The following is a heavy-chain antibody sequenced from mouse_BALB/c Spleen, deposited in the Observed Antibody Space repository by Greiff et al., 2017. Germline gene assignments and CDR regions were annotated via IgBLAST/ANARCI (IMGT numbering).Heavy chain of an antibody. CDR3: ARYGDYYGSSPFDY. D-gene: IGHD1-1*01. J-gene: IGHJ2*01. CDR2: ISSGGGNT. V-gene: IGHV5-9*03. CDR1: GFTFSSYT. Sequence: EVQGVESGGGLVKPGGSLKLSCAASGFTFSSYTMSWVRQTPEKRLEWVATISSGGGNTYYPDSVKGRFTISRDNAKNNLYLQMSSLRSEDTALYYCARYGDYYGSSPFDYWGQGTTLTVSS.